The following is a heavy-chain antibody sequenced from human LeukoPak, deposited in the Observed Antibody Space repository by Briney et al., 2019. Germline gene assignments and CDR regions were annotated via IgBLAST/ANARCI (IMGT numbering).Heavy chain of an antibody. CDR3: ARQPGKVDY. CDR2: IKQDGSEK. Sequence: PGGSLRLSCAASGFTFGSYWMSWVRQAPGKGLEWVANIKQDGSEKYYVDSVEGRFTISRDNAKNSLYLQMNSLRAEDTAVYYCARQPGKVDYWGQGTLVTVSS. V-gene: IGHV3-7*01. CDR1: GFTFGSYW. J-gene: IGHJ4*02.